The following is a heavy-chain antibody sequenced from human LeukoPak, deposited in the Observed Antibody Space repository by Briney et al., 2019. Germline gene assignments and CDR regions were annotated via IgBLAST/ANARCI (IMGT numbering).Heavy chain of an antibody. CDR1: GFSFTTYA. CDR2: ISGSGGST. J-gene: IGHJ4*02. Sequence: GGSLRLSCAVSGFSFTTYARSWVRQAPGKGLEWVSAISGSGGSTYYADSVKGRFTISRDNSKNTLYLQMNSLRAEDTSVYYCSKDDIYSVPHFFDYWGQGTLVTVSS. CDR3: SKDDIYSVPHFFDY. V-gene: IGHV3-23*01. D-gene: IGHD2-15*01.